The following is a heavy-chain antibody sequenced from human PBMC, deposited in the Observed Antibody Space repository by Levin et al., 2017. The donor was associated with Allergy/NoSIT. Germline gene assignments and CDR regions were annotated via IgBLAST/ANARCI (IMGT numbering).Heavy chain of an antibody. CDR1: GFTFSSFT. Sequence: GGSLRLSCTASGFTFSSFTMHWVRHSPGKGLECLALISSDETQKIYADSVKGRFTISRDNSKNTLYLQMNSLRTEDTGLYYCARDSGDFDYWGQGTLVTVSS. J-gene: IGHJ4*02. CDR3: ARDSGDFDY. V-gene: IGHV3-30*04. D-gene: IGHD3-10*01. CDR2: ISSDETQK.